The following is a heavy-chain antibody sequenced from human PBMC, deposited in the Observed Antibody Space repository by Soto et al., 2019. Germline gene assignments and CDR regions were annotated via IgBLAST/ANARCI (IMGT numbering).Heavy chain of an antibody. CDR3: ARDSESCGGDCYYLAY. CDR2: IFHSGST. D-gene: IGHD2-21*02. J-gene: IGHJ4*02. V-gene: IGHV4-4*02. CDR1: GGSISSSNW. Sequence: PSETLSLTCAVSGGSISSSNWWTWVRQPPGKGLEWVAEIFHSGSTNYNPSLKSRVTISVDKSKNQFSLKLTSVTAADTAVYYCARDSESCGGDCYYLAYWGQGTLVTVPS.